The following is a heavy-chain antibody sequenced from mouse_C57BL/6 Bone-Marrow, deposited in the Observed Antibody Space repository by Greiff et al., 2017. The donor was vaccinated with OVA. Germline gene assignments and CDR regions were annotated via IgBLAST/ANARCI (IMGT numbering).Heavy chain of an antibody. V-gene: IGHV1-42*01. D-gene: IGHD2-1*01. J-gene: IGHJ2*01. CDR3: ARKKNGNSVYFDY. CDR1: GYSFTGYY. CDR2: INPSTGGN. Sequence: VQLQQSGPELVKPGASVTISCKASGYSFTGYYMNWVKQSPEKSLEWIGEINPSTGGNTYNQKFKAKATLTVDKSSSTAYMQLKSLTSEDSAVYYCARKKNGNSVYFDYWGQGTTLTVSS.